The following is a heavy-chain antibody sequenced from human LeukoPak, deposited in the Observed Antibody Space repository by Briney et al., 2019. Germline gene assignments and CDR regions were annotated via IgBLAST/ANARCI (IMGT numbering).Heavy chain of an antibody. CDR3: ASLSGWYDPFDN. V-gene: IGHV4-39*07. Sequence: SETLSLTCTVSGGSISSSSYYWGWIRQPPGKGLEWIGSIYYSGSTYYNPSLKSRVTISIDTSKNQFSLKLSSVTAADTAVYYCASLSGWYDPFDNWGQGTLVTVSS. CDR2: IYYSGST. J-gene: IGHJ4*02. CDR1: GGSISSSSYY. D-gene: IGHD6-19*01.